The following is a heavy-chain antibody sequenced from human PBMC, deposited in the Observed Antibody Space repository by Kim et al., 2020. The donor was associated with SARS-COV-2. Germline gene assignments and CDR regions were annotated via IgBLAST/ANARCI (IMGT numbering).Heavy chain of an antibody. CDR1: GFTFSDYY. V-gene: IGHV3-11*01. J-gene: IGHJ6*02. CDR2: ISSSGSTI. Sequence: GGSLRLSCAASGFTFSDYYMSWIRQAPGQGLEWVSYISSSGSTIYYADSVKGRFTISRDNAKNSLYLQMNSLRAEDTAVYYCAGAHRGVIIIEGGYYYYYYGMDVWGQGTTVTVSS. CDR3: AGAHRGVIIIEGGYYYYYYGMDV. D-gene: IGHD3-10*01.